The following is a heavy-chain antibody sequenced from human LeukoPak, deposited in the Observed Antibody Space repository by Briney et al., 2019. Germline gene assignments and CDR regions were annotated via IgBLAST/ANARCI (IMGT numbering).Heavy chain of an antibody. V-gene: IGHV3-30*02. CDR3: ARDASSSWYGLFAY. CDR2: MQYDGSVE. Sequence: GGSLRLSCAASGFSFSNYGVHWVRKAPGKGLEWVTFMQYDGSVEFYADSVMGRFTISKDNSKNTVYLQMNSLRTEDTAVYYCARDASSSWYGLFAYWGQGTLVTVSS. CDR1: GFSFSNYG. J-gene: IGHJ4*02. D-gene: IGHD6-13*01.